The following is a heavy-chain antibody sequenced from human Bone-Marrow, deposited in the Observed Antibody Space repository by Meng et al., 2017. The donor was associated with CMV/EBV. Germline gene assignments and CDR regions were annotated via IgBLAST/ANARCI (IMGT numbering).Heavy chain of an antibody. CDR1: GFTFTSSA. CDR2: IVVGSGNT. D-gene: IGHD3-9*01. V-gene: IGHV1-58*01. Sequence: SVKVSCKASGFTFTSSAVQWVRQARGQRLEWIGWIVVGSGNTNYAQKFQERVTITRDMSTSTAYMELSSLRSEDTAVYYCAATKLNYDILTGYLNPNYGMDVWGQWNTVNV. J-gene: IGHJ6*02. CDR3: AATKLNYDILTGYLNPNYGMDV.